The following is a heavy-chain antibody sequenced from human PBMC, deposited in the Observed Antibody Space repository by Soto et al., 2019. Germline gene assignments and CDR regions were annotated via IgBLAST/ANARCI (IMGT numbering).Heavy chain of an antibody. CDR3: ARLNSWFGEPIGIDY. Sequence: GSLRLGCAASVFTFSDYYMSWIRQAPGKGLEWVSYISSSGSTIYYADSVKGRFTISRDNAKNSLYLQMNSLRAEDTAVYYCARLNSWFGEPIGIDYWGQGTLVTVSS. V-gene: IGHV3-11*01. D-gene: IGHD3-10*01. CDR2: ISSSGSTI. CDR1: VFTFSDYY. J-gene: IGHJ4*02.